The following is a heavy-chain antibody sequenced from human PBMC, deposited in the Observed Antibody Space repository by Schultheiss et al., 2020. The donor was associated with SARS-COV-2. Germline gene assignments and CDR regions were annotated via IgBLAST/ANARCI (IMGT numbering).Heavy chain of an antibody. CDR3: AKDLRGTVTTSPY. J-gene: IGHJ4*02. CDR2: IKQDGSEK. D-gene: IGHD4-11*01. V-gene: IGHV3-7*03. Sequence: GGSLRLSCAASGFTFSSYWMSWVRQAPGKGLEWVANIKQDGSEKYYVDSVKGRFTISRDNSKNTLYLQMNSLRAEDTAVYYCAKDLRGTVTTSPYWGQGTLVTVSS. CDR1: GFTFSSYW.